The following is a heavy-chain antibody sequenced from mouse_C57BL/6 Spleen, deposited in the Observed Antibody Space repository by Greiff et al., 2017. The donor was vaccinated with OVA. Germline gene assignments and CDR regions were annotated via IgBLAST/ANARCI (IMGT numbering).Heavy chain of an antibody. CDR2: IEPGNGNT. J-gene: IGHJ1*03. CDR3: ASTVVAPYGCFDV. D-gene: IGHD1-1*01. CDR1: GFTFKNTY. V-gene: IGHV14-3*01. Sequence: VQLQQSVAELVRPGASVKLSCTASGFTFKNTYMHWVKQRPEQGLEWIGRIEPGNGNTKYTPKFQGKATITADTSSNTAYMQLSSLTSEDTAIYYCASTVVAPYGCFDVWGTGTTVTVSS.